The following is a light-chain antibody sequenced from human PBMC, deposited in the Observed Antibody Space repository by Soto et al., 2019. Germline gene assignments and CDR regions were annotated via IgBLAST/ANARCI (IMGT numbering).Light chain of an antibody. Sequence: QSALTQPASVSGSPGQSITISCTGSSSDVGSYNLVSWYQQHPGKAPKLMIYEGTNRPSGVSNRFSGSKSGNTASLTISGLQAEDEAHYYCSSYAGRVVFGGGTQLTVL. J-gene: IGLJ2*01. CDR2: EGT. CDR1: SSDVGSYNL. CDR3: SSYAGRVV. V-gene: IGLV2-23*01.